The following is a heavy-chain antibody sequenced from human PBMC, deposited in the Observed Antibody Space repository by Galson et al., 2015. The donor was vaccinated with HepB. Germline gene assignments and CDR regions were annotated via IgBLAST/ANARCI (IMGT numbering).Heavy chain of an antibody. CDR3: ARDLGFGGQWLVYYFDY. CDR1: GYTFTSYG. J-gene: IGHJ4*02. V-gene: IGHV1-18*01. Sequence: SVKVSCKASGYTFTSYGISWVRQAPGQGLEWMGWISAYNGNTNYAQKLQGRVTMTTDTSTSTAYMELRSLRSDDTAVYYCARDLGFGGQWLVYYFDYWGQGTLVTVSS. D-gene: IGHD6-19*01. CDR2: ISAYNGNT.